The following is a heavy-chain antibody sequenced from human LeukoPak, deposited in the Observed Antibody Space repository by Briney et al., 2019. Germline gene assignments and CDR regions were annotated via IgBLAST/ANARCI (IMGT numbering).Heavy chain of an antibody. Sequence: PGGSLRLSCATSGFTFSDYYMSWIRQAPGKGLEWVSYISSSGSTIYYADSVKGRFTISRDNAKNSLYLQMNSLRPEDTAVYFCARELRGYCRITSCPFGYWGQGALVTVSS. CDR2: ISSSGSTI. J-gene: IGHJ4*02. CDR3: ARELRGYCRITSCPFGY. D-gene: IGHD2-2*01. CDR1: GFTFSDYY. V-gene: IGHV3-11*04.